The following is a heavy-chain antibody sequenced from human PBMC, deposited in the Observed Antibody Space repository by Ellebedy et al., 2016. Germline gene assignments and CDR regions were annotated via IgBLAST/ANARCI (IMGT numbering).Heavy chain of an antibody. J-gene: IGHJ4*02. CDR2: ISYDGSNK. V-gene: IGHV3-30-3*01. Sequence: GESLKISXAASGFTFSSYAMSWVRQAPGKGLEWVAVISYDGSNKYYADSVKGRFTISRDNSKNTLYLQMNSLRAEDTAVYYCARDREGSSSWGENYFDYWGQGTLVTVSS. D-gene: IGHD2-2*01. CDR3: ARDREGSSSWGENYFDY. CDR1: GFTFSSYA.